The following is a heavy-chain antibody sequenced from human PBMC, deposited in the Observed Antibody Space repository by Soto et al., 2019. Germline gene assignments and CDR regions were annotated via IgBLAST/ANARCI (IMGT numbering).Heavy chain of an antibody. CDR2: IYYSGST. D-gene: IGHD1-26*01. CDR1: GDIIRSYY. J-gene: IGHJ6*02. Sequence: SETQPVICTVSGDIIRSYYWSCIFHTAGKGLEWIVYIYYSGSTNYNPSRKSRVTISVDTSKNQFSLKLSSVTAADTAVYYCARMNIVGATTPYYYYGMDVWGQGTTVTVSS. CDR3: ARMNIVGATTPYYYYGMDV. V-gene: IGHV4-59*01.